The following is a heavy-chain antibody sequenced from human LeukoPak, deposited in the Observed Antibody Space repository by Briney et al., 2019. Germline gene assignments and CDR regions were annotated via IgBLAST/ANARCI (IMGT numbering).Heavy chain of an antibody. V-gene: IGHV3-9*01. J-gene: IGHJ6*02. D-gene: IGHD1-26*01. CDR3: AKDIGGSYYYYYGMDV. CDR1: GFTFDDYA. Sequence: GRSLRLSCAASGFTFDDYAMHWVRQAPGKGLEWVSGISWNSGSIGYADSVKGRFIISRDNAKNSLYLQMNSLRAEDTASYYCAKDIGGSYYYYYGMDVWGQGTTVTVSS. CDR2: ISWNSGSI.